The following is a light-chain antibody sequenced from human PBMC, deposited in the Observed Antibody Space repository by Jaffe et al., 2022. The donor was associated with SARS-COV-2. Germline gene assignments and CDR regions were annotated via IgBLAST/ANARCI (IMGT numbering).Light chain of an antibody. CDR1: NLGSKT. CDR3: QVWDSDSDRVV. J-gene: IGLJ2*01. V-gene: IGLV3-21*02. CDR2: DDF. Sequence: SYVLTQPPSVSAAPGQTARITCGGNNLGSKTVHWYQQRPGQAPVLVVYDDFDRPSGIPERFSGSNSGITATLTISRVEAGDEADYYCQVWDSDSDRVVFGGGTKLTVL.